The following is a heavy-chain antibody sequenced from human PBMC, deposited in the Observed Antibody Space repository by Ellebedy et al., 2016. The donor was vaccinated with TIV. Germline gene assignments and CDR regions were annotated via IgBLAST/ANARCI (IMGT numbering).Heavy chain of an antibody. J-gene: IGHJ4*02. CDR2: ISAYNGNT. V-gene: IGHV1-18*01. CDR3: ARQYYYDSSGYYGVSDY. D-gene: IGHD3-22*01. Sequence: AASVKVSCKASGYTFTSYGISWVRQAPGQGLEWMGWISAYNGNTNYAQKLQGRVTMTTDTSTSTAYMELRSLRSDDTAVYYCARQYYYDSSGYYGVSDYWGQGTLVTVSS. CDR1: GYTFTSYG.